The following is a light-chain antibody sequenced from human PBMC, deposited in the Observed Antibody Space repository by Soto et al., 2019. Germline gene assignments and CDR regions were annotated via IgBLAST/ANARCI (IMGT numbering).Light chain of an antibody. CDR2: EVS. CDR1: SSDVGGYNY. J-gene: IGLJ1*01. V-gene: IGLV2-14*01. Sequence: LTQPASVSGSPGQSITIPCTGTSSDVGGYNYVSWYQQHPGKAPKLMIYEVSNRPSGVSNRFSGSKSGNTASLTISGLQAEDEADYYCSSYTSSSTYVFGTGTKATVL. CDR3: SSYTSSSTYV.